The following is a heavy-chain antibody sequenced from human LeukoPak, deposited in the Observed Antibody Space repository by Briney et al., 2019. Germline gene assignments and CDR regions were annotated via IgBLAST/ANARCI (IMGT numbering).Heavy chain of an antibody. CDR3: ARRGKYYDSSGYYYLYYFDY. J-gene: IGHJ4*02. Sequence: GESLKISCKGSGYSFTSYWIGWVRQMPGKGLEWMGIIYPGDSDTRYSPSFQGQVTISADKSISTAYLQWSSLKASDTAMYYCARRGKYYDSSGYYYLYYFDYWGQGTLVTVSS. D-gene: IGHD3-22*01. V-gene: IGHV5-51*01. CDR1: GYSFTSYW. CDR2: IYPGDSDT.